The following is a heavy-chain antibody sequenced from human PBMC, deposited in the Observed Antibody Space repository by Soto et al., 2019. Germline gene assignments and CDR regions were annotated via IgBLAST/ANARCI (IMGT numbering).Heavy chain of an antibody. CDR2: ISYDGSNK. CDR3: AKDLDFGAFDI. CDR1: GFTFGGSG. D-gene: IGHD3-10*01. J-gene: IGHJ3*02. Sequence: PGGSPTLSCAAPGFTFGGSGINWAGQAPGRGLEWVAVISYDGSNKYYADSVKGRFTISRDNSKNTLYLQMNSLRAEDTAVYYCAKDLDFGAFDIWGQGTMVTVSS. V-gene: IGHV3-30*18.